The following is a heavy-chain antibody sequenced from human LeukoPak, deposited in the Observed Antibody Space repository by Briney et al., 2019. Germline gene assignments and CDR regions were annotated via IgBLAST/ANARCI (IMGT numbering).Heavy chain of an antibody. CDR1: GFTFSRNW. CDR3: AKIGAY. V-gene: IGHV3-74*01. D-gene: IGHD4/OR15-4a*01. Sequence: GGSLRLSRAASGFTFSRNWMHWVRQAPGKGLVWVSRINSDGSITNYADSVKGRFTISRDNAKNTLYLQMSSLRAEDTAVYYCAKIGAYWGQGTLVTVSS. CDR2: INSDGSIT. J-gene: IGHJ4*02.